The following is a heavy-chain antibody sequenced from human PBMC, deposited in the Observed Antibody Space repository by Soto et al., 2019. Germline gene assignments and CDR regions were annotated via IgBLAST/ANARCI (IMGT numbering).Heavy chain of an antibody. D-gene: IGHD4-4*01. CDR3: ARGVEMNTVAVKYYFDY. V-gene: IGHV3-9*01. J-gene: IGHJ4*02. Sequence: EVALVESGGGLVQPGGSLRLSCVASGFAFDDYAMHWVRLIPGKGLEWVSGLSWHSVDIAYAESVGGRFVISRDNAANSLFLQMDSLRAEDTAVYYCARGVEMNTVAVKYYFDYWGQGTLGTVSS. CDR1: GFAFDDYA. CDR2: LSWHSVDI.